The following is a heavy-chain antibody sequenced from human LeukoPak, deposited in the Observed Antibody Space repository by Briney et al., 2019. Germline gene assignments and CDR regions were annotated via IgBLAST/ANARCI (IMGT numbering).Heavy chain of an antibody. CDR2: MSGNDGTT. J-gene: IGHJ4*02. V-gene: IGHV3-23*01. CDR3: ARRDYYDSSGYSPLFDY. CDR1: GFIFSSYA. D-gene: IGHD3-22*01. Sequence: PGGSLRLSCAASGFIFSSYAMSWVRQAPGQGLEWVSGMSGNDGTTYYADSVKGRFTISRDNSKNTLYLQMNNLRVEDTAVYYCARRDYYDSSGYSPLFDYWGQGTLVTVSS.